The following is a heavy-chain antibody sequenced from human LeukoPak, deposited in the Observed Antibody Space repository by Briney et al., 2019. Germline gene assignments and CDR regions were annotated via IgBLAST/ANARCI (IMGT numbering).Heavy chain of an antibody. V-gene: IGHV3-23*01. Sequence: PGGSLRLSCAASGFPLSSYAMSWVRQAPGKGLEWVSGISGGGGSTSYADSVKGRFTISRDNSKNTLYLQMNSLRAEDTAVYYCVNLYSSNYWGQGTLVTVSS. D-gene: IGHD6-19*01. CDR1: GFPLSSYA. CDR2: ISGGGGST. CDR3: VNLYSSNY. J-gene: IGHJ4*02.